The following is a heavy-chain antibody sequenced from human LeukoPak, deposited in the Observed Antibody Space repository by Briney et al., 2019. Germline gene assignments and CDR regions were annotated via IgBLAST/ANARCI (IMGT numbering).Heavy chain of an antibody. Sequence: PGGSLRLSCAASGFTFSSYAMSWVRQAPGKGLEWVSAISGSGGSTYYADSVKGRFTISRDNSKNTLYLQMNSLRAEDTAVYYCAKLTYCGSGRPGFDPWGQGTLVTVSS. V-gene: IGHV3-23*01. CDR2: ISGSGGST. CDR3: AKLTYCGSGRPGFDP. CDR1: GFTFSSYA. J-gene: IGHJ5*02. D-gene: IGHD3-10*01.